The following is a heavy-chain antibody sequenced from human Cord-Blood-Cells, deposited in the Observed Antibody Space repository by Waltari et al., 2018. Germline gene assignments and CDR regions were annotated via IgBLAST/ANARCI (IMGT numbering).Heavy chain of an antibody. V-gene: IGHV4-39*01. J-gene: IGHJ1*01. Sequence: QLQLQESGPGLVKPSETLSLTCTVSGGSISSSSYYWGWIRQPPGKGLEWIGSIYYSGSTYYHPSLKSRVTISVDTSKNQFSLKLSSVTAADTAVYYCARHHEYSSSSAYFQHWGQGTLVTVSS. CDR3: ARHHEYSSSSAYFQH. CDR1: GGSISSSSYY. D-gene: IGHD6-6*01. CDR2: IYYSGST.